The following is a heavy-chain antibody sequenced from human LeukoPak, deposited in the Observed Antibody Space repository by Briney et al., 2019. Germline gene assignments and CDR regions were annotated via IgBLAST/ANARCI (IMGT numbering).Heavy chain of an antibody. CDR2: MNPNSGNT. Sequence: ASVKVSCKASGYTFTSYYMHWVRQATGQGLEWMGWMNPNSGNTGYAQKFQGRVTMTRNTSISTAYMELSSLRSEDTAVYYCARVRRSAKNYYGMDVWGQGSTVTVSS. J-gene: IGHJ6*02. V-gene: IGHV1-8*02. CDR3: ARVRRSAKNYYGMDV. CDR1: GYTFTSYY.